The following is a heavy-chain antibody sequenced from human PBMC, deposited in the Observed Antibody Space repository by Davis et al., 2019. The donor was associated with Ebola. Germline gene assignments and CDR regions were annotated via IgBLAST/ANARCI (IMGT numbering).Heavy chain of an antibody. CDR3: ARFRVVVVPAAPGRRWFDP. D-gene: IGHD2-2*01. J-gene: IGHJ5*02. CDR1: GGSFSGYY. V-gene: IGHV4-34*01. Sequence: PSETLSLTCAVYGGSFSGYYWSWIRQPPGKGLEWIGEINHSGSTNYNPSLKSRVTISVDTSKNQFSLKLSSVTAADTAVYYCARFRVVVVPAAPGRRWFDPWGQGTLVTVSS. CDR2: INHSGST.